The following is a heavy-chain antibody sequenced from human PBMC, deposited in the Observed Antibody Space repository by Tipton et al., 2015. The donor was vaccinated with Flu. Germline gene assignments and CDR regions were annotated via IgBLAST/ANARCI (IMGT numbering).Heavy chain of an antibody. V-gene: IGHV3-53*01. CDR1: GFTVSSNY. Sequence: QLVQSGGDLIQPGGSLRLSCAASGFTVSSNYMSWVRQAPGKGLEWVSVIYSGGSTYYADSVKGRFTISRDNSKNTLYLQINSLRAEDTAVYYCARESYGGNSGSFDYWGQGTLVTVSS. CDR3: ARESYGGNSGSFDY. CDR2: IYSGGST. J-gene: IGHJ4*02. D-gene: IGHD4-23*01.